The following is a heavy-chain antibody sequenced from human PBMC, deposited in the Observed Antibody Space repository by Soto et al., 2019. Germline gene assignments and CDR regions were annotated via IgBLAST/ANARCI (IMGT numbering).Heavy chain of an antibody. J-gene: IGHJ6*02. CDR3: ARARGAKRGYSYGHYYYYGMDV. CDR2: INHSGST. Sequence: SETLSLTCSFSGDSVTSHYLTWIRQSPEKGLEWIGEINHSGSTNYNPSLKSRVTISVDTSKNQFSLKLSSVTAADTAVYYCARARGAKRGYSYGHYYYYGMDVWGQGTTVTVSS. V-gene: IGHV4-34*01. D-gene: IGHD5-18*01. CDR1: GDSVTSHY.